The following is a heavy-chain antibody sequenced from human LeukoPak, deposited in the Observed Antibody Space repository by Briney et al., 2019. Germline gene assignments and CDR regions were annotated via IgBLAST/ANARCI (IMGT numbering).Heavy chain of an antibody. CDR3: ARGPPTDYYDSSGFYYVFDY. CDR1: GGSFSGYH. CDR2: INHSGST. D-gene: IGHD3-22*01. V-gene: IGHV4-34*01. Sequence: PSETLSLTCAVYGGSFSGYHWSWIRQPPGKGLEWIGEINHSGSTNYNPSLKSRVTISVDTSKNQFSLKLSSVTAADTAVYFCARGPPTDYYDSSGFYYVFDYWGQGTLVTVSS. J-gene: IGHJ4*02.